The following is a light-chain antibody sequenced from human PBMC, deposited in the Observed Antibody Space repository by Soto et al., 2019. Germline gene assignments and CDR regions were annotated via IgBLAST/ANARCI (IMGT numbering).Light chain of an antibody. Sequence: QSALTQPASVSGSPGQSITISCTGTNSDVGGYNFVSWYQQHPGKAPKLIIYEVSNRPSGVSNRFSGSRSGNTATLAISGLQAEDEADYYCKSYTSSNTLLFGGGIKLTVL. CDR1: NSDVGGYNF. V-gene: IGLV2-14*03. CDR2: EVS. CDR3: KSYTSSNTLL. J-gene: IGLJ2*01.